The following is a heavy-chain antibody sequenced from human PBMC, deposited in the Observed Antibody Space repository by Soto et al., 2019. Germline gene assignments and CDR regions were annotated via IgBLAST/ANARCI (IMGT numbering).Heavy chain of an antibody. Sequence: PGGSLRLSCTASGFTFGDYAMSWVRQAPGKGLEWVGFIRSKACGGTTEYAASVKGRFTISRDDSKSIAYLQMNSLKTEDTAVYYCTRVLLTTVGNYYYYGTDVWGQGTTVTVSS. CDR1: GFTFGDYA. CDR3: TRVLLTTVGNYYYYGTDV. D-gene: IGHD4-17*01. J-gene: IGHJ6*02. V-gene: IGHV3-49*04. CDR2: IRSKACGGTT.